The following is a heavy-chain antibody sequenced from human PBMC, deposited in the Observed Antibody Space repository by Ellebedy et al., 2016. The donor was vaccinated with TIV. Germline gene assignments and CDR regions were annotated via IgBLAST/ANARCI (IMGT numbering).Heavy chain of an antibody. CDR2: INHSGST. V-gene: IGHV4-34*01. Sequence: SETLSLTXTIYGGSFSNYLWSWIRQPPGKGLEWIGDINHSGSTNYSPSLRSRVTISVDTSKNQFSLKLTSVTAADTAVYYCAGGRADVWELLAYWGQGTLVTVSS. J-gene: IGHJ4*02. CDR1: GGSFSNYL. D-gene: IGHD1-26*01. CDR3: AGGRADVWELLAY.